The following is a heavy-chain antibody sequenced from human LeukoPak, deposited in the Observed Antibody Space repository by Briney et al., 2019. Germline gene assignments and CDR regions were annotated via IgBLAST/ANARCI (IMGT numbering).Heavy chain of an antibody. Sequence: GGSLTLSCAASGFTFDDYGMSWVRQAPGKGLEWVSGINWNGGSTGYADSVKRRFTISRDNAKHSLYLQMNSLRAEDTALYYCARILKFTLFDYWGQGTLVTVSS. V-gene: IGHV3-20*04. CDR2: INWNGGST. J-gene: IGHJ4*02. CDR3: ARILKFTLFDY. CDR1: GFTFDDYG.